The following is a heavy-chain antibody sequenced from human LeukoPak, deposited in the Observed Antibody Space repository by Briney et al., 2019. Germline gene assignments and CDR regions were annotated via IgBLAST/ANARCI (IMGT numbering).Heavy chain of an antibody. D-gene: IGHD6-19*01. J-gene: IGHJ6*02. CDR2: IIPIFGTA. CDR3: ARDYQPGIAVAGEYYYGMDV. Sequence: ASVEVSCKASGGTFSSYAISWVRQAPGQGLEWMGGIIPIFGTANYAQKFQGRVTITADESTSTAYMELSSLRSEDAAVYYCARDYQPGIAVAGEYYYGMDVWGQGTTVTVSS. CDR1: GGTFSSYA. V-gene: IGHV1-69*13.